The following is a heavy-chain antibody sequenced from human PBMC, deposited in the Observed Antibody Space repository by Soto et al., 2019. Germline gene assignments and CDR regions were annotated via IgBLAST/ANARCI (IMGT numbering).Heavy chain of an antibody. CDR3: ARDPATDPAAETYNWFDP. J-gene: IGHJ5*02. CDR1: GYTFTSYY. Sequence: ASVKVSCKASGYTFTSYYMHWVRQAPGQGLEWMGIINPSGGSTSYAQKFQGRVTMTRDTSTSTVYMELSSLRSEDTAVYYCARDPATDPAAETYNWFDPWGQGTLVTVS. V-gene: IGHV1-46*01. CDR2: INPSGGST. D-gene: IGHD6-13*01.